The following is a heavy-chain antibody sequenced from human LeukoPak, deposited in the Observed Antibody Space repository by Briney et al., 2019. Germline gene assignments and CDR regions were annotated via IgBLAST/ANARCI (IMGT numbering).Heavy chain of an antibody. Sequence: PSETLSLTCTVSGGSISSSYWSWIRQPPGKGLEWIGYVYYSGSTNYNPSLKSRVTMSVDTSKNQFSLKLSSVTAADTAVYYCARGVGATYDLWGRGTLVTVSS. CDR3: ARGVGATYDL. V-gene: IGHV4-59*01. J-gene: IGHJ2*01. CDR2: VYYSGST. CDR1: GGSISSSY. D-gene: IGHD1-26*01.